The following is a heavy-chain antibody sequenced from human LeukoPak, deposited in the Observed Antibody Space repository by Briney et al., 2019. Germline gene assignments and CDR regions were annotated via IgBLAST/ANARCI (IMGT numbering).Heavy chain of an antibody. CDR3: ARDPRYSSSWYPNILFDY. CDR1: GFTFTNYG. V-gene: IGHV1-18*04. Sequence: GASVSVSCKASGFTFTNYGISWVRQAPGQGFEWMGWIGIYNGDIRYAENLQGRVTMSTDAMTADTSTTTAYMELRSLRSDDTAVYYCARDPRYSSSWYPNILFDYWGQGTLVTVSS. CDR2: IGIYNGDI. D-gene: IGHD6-13*01. J-gene: IGHJ4*02.